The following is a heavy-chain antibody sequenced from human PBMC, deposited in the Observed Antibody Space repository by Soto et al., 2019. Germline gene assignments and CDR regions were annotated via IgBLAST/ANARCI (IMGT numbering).Heavy chain of an antibody. Sequence: XGSLRLSCASSVCTFSSYSMNCVRHSPGKWLEWVSSISSSSSYIYYADSVKGRFTISRDNAKNSLYLQMNSLRAEDTAVYYCARVSTERELLKYYGMEVWGQGTTGIVSS. J-gene: IGHJ6*01. CDR1: VCTFSSYS. D-gene: IGHD1-26*01. CDR3: ARVSTERELLKYYGMEV. CDR2: ISSSSSYI. V-gene: IGHV3-21*01.